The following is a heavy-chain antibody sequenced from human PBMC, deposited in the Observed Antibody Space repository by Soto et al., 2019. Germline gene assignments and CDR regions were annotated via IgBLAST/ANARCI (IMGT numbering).Heavy chain of an antibody. CDR1: GFTFSSYA. V-gene: IGHV3-64*01. J-gene: IGHJ6*03. D-gene: IGHD2-2*01. Sequence: GGALRLSCAASGFTFSSYAMHWVRQAPVKGLEYVSAISSNGGSTYYANSVKGRFTISRDTSKNTLYPQMGSLRAEDMAVYYCARSLGYCSSTSCFLHSYYYYYMDVCVKGTTFTVS. CDR3: ARSLGYCSSTSCFLHSYYYYYMDV. CDR2: ISSNGGST.